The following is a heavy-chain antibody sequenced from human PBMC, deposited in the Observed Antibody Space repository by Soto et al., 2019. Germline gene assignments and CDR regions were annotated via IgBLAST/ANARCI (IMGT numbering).Heavy chain of an antibody. CDR2: IVVGSGNT. J-gene: IGHJ6*02. V-gene: IGHV1-58*01. D-gene: IGHD6-19*01. CDR3: AASGFGYSSGWYGMDV. CDR1: GFTFTSSA. Sequence: ASVKVSCKASGFTFTSSAVQWVRQARGQRLEWIGWIVVGSGNTNYAQKFQERVTITRDMSTSTAYMELSSLRSEDTAVYYCAASGFGYSSGWYGMDVWGQGTTVTVSS.